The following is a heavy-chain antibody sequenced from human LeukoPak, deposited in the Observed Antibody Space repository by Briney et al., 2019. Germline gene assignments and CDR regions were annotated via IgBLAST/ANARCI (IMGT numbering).Heavy chain of an antibody. J-gene: IGHJ4*02. CDR2: ISGSGGST. D-gene: IGHD5-12*01. CDR3: AKVRGYDWGFDY. V-gene: IGHV3-23*01. Sequence: GGSLRLSCEASGFTFSSYAMSWVRRAPGKGLGGVSAISGSGGSTYYADSVKGRFTISRDNSKNTLYLQMNSLRAEDTAVYYCAKVRGYDWGFDYWGQGTLVTVSS. CDR1: GFTFSSYA.